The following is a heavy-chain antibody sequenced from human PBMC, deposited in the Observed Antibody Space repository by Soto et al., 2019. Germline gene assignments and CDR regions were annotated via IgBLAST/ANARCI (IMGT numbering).Heavy chain of an antibody. CDR1: GYTFTGYY. CDR3: ARDICSGGSCRLSNWFDP. Sequence: AVKVSCTASGYTFTGYYMHWVRQAPGQGLEWMGWINPNSGGTNYAQKFQGRVTMTRDTSISTAYMELSRLRSDDTAVYYCARDICSGGSCRLSNWFDPWGQGTLVTVYS. D-gene: IGHD2-15*01. V-gene: IGHV1-2*02. J-gene: IGHJ5*02. CDR2: INPNSGGT.